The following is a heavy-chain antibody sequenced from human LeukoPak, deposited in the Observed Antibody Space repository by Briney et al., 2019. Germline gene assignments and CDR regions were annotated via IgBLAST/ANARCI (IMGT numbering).Heavy chain of an antibody. CDR3: ARVGYYGSGSYYNV. D-gene: IGHD3-10*01. V-gene: IGHV4-31*03. Sequence: SETLSLTCTVSGGSISSGGYYWSWIRQHPGKGLEWIGYIYYSGSTYYNPSLKSRVTISVDTSKNQFSLKLSSGAAADTAGYYFARVGYYGSGSYYNVWGQGTLVTVSS. CDR1: GGSISSGGYY. J-gene: IGHJ4*02. CDR2: IYYSGST.